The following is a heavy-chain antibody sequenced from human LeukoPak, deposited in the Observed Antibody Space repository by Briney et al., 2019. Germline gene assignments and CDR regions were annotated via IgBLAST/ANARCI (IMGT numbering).Heavy chain of an antibody. CDR1: GFTFSSYS. V-gene: IGHV3-21*01. Sequence: GGSLRLSCAASGFTFSSYSMNWVRQAPGKGLEWVSSISSSSSYIYYADSVKGRFTISRDNAKNSLYLQMKSLRAEDTAVYYCAREINHVGAVNYWGQGTLVTVSS. D-gene: IGHD1-26*01. CDR2: ISSSSSYI. J-gene: IGHJ4*02. CDR3: AREINHVGAVNY.